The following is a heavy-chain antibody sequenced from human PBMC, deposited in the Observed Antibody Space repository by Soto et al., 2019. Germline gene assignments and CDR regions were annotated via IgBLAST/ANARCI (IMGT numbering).Heavy chain of an antibody. J-gene: IGHJ6*02. V-gene: IGHV1-69*01. Sequence: QVQLVQSGAEVKKPGSSVKVSCKASGGTFSSYAISWVRQAPGQGLEWMGGIIPIFGTANYAQKFQGRVTIPADESTSTAYMELSSLRSEDTAVYYCARACSGGSCYQYYYGMDVWGQGTTVTVSS. CDR1: GGTFSSYA. CDR2: IIPIFGTA. D-gene: IGHD2-15*01. CDR3: ARACSGGSCYQYYYGMDV.